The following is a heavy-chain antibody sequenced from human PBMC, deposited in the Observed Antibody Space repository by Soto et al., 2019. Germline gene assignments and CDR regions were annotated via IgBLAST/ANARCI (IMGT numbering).Heavy chain of an antibody. Sequence: GGSLRLSCAASGFTFSSYGMHWVRQAPGKGLEWVAVIWYDGSNKYYADSVKGRFTISRDNSKNTLYLQMNSLRAEDTAVYYCARDPPYCSGGSCSLDYWGQGTLVTVSS. CDR3: ARDPPYCSGGSCSLDY. CDR1: GFTFSSYG. J-gene: IGHJ4*02. D-gene: IGHD2-15*01. CDR2: IWYDGSNK. V-gene: IGHV3-33*01.